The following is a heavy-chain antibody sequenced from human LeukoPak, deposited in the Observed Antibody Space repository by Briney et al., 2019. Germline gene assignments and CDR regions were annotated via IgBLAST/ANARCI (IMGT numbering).Heavy chain of an antibody. D-gene: IGHD3-22*01. CDR3: ARLPAYYYESSGYSEHDY. V-gene: IGHV3-21*01. CDR1: GFTFSSYG. Sequence: GGSLRLSCAASGFTFSSYGTHWVRQAPGKGLEWVSSISSSSRYIYYADSVKGRFTISRDNAKNSLFLQMNSLRAEDTAVYYCARLPAYYYESSGYSEHDYWGQGTLVTVSS. J-gene: IGHJ4*02. CDR2: ISSSSRYI.